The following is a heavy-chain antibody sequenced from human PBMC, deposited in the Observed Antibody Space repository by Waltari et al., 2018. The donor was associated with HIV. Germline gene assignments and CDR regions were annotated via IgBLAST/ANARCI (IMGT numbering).Heavy chain of an antibody. D-gene: IGHD3-9*01. CDR3: AHLLTGYGPLQI. Sequence: LEWIGYIYYSGSTNYNPSLKSRVTISVDTSKNQFSLKLSSVTAADTAVYYCAHLLTGYGPLQIWGQGTLVTVSS. CDR2: IYYSGST. V-gene: IGHV4-59*01. J-gene: IGHJ4*02.